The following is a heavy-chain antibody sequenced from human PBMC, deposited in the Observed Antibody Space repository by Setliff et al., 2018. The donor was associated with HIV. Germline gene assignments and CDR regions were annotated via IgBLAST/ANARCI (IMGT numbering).Heavy chain of an antibody. CDR2: MDSSGNT. CDR1: GGSITYSSYY. D-gene: IGHD2-8*01. CDR3: VRQGHWCIPWYFDY. J-gene: IGHJ4*02. Sequence: PSETLSLTCTVSGGSITYSSYYWGWIRQPPGKGLEWIGSMDSSGNTYYSPSLRSRVTLSLDTSKNHISLHLSSVTAVDTAVYYCVRQGHWCIPWYFDYWGQGALVTVSS. V-gene: IGHV4-39*07.